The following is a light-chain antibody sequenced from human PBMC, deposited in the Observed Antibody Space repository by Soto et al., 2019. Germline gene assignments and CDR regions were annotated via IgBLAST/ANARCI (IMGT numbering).Light chain of an antibody. CDR1: QSVSSN. J-gene: IGKJ1*01. CDR2: AAS. CDR3: HQDFNLPWT. Sequence: EIVMTQSPATLSASPGERATLSCWASQSVSSNLAWYQQGPGQAPRLLIYAASTRATGIPARFSGTGSGTEFTLTISSLQSEDFAVYFCHQDFNLPWTFGQGTKVDIK. V-gene: IGKV3-15*01.